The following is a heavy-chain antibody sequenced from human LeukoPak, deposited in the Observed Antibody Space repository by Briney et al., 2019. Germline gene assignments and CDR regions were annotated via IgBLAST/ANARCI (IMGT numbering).Heavy chain of an antibody. CDR1: GFTFSDYY. CDR2: ISSSGSTI. Sequence: GGSLRLSCAASGFTFSDYYMSWIRQAPGKGLEWVSYISSSGSTIYYADSVKGRFTISRDNAKNSLYLQMNSLRAEDTAVYYCARETIGYCSGGSCPMGYFDYWGQGTLVTVSS. V-gene: IGHV3-11*01. J-gene: IGHJ4*02. CDR3: ARETIGYCSGGSCPMGYFDY. D-gene: IGHD2-15*01.